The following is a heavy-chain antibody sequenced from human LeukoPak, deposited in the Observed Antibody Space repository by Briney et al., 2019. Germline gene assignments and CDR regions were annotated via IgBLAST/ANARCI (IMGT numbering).Heavy chain of an antibody. J-gene: IGHJ4*02. CDR3: ATEDVVVPTAAQRPLDX. V-gene: IGHV4-39*02. D-gene: IGHD2-2*01. CDR2: IYYSGST. Sequence: SETLSLTCTVSGGSIRNSNYFWGWIRQPPGKGLEWIGSIYYSGSTYYNPSLKSRVTISIDTSKNEFSLKLSSVTAADTAVYYXATEDVVVPTAAQRPLDXWGQGXLVTV. CDR1: GGSIRNSNYF.